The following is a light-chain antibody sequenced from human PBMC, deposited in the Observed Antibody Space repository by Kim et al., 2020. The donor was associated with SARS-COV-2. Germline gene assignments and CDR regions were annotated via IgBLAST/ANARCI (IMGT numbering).Light chain of an antibody. CDR2: GAS. V-gene: IGKV3-20*01. J-gene: IGKJ4*01. CDR1: QTLGSNY. Sequence: SPGETDTLSCRTSQTLGSNYLAWYQQKPGQAPRVLIYGASSRATGIPDRFSGSGSETDFTLTISRLDPEDFAMYYCQQYGTSPLTFGGGTKVDIK. CDR3: QQYGTSPLT.